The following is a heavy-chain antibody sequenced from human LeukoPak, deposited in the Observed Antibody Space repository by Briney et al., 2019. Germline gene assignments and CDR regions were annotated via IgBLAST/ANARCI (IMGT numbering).Heavy chain of an antibody. Sequence: SETLSLTCTVSGGSIGSGDYFWSWIRQPPGKGLQWIGYIHHTGSTYYNPSLDSRLTISMDTSKNQFSLKLTSVTAADTAVYYCARVIKAVEMATTTTTPNDYWGQGTLVTVSS. CDR2: IHHTGST. CDR1: GGSIGSGDYF. V-gene: IGHV4-30-4*01. J-gene: IGHJ4*02. CDR3: ARVIKAVEMATTTTTPNDY. D-gene: IGHD5-24*01.